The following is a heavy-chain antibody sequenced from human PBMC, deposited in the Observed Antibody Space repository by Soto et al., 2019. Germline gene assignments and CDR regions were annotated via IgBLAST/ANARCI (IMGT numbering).Heavy chain of an antibody. CDR2: IIPILGIA. Sequence: SVKVSCKASGGTFSSYTISWVRQAPGQGLEWMGRIIPILGIANYAQKFQGRVTITADKSTSTAYMELSSLRSEDTAVYYCARDSQEPAANFDYWGQGTLVTVSS. CDR1: GGTFSSYT. D-gene: IGHD2-2*01. V-gene: IGHV1-69*04. CDR3: ARDSQEPAANFDY. J-gene: IGHJ4*02.